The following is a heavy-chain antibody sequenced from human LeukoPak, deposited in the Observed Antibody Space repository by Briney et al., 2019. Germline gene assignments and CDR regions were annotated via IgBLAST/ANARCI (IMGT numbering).Heavy chain of an antibody. V-gene: IGHV3-7*01. CDR2: IKQDGSEK. J-gene: IGHJ4*02. Sequence: GGSLRLSCAASGFTFSSYTMNWVRQAPGKGLEWVANIKQDGSEKYSVDSVKGRFTISRDNAKNSLYLQMNSLRAEDTAVYYCGRAAYSGNSDVNYWGQGTLVTVSS. D-gene: IGHD3-22*01. CDR3: GRAAYSGNSDVNY. CDR1: GFTFSSYT.